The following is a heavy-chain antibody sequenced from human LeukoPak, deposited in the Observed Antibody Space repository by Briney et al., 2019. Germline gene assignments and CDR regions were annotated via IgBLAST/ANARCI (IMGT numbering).Heavy chain of an antibody. J-gene: IGHJ4*02. Sequence: SETLSLTCTVSGGSISSSSYCWGWIRQPPGKGLEWIGSMYYSGSTYYNPSLKSRVTISVDTSKNQFPLKLSSVTAADTAVYYCARHRGSPYSGSYYYFDYWGQGTLVTVSS. V-gene: IGHV4-39*01. CDR3: ARHRGSPYSGSYYYFDY. D-gene: IGHD1-26*01. CDR1: GGSISSSSYC. CDR2: MYYSGST.